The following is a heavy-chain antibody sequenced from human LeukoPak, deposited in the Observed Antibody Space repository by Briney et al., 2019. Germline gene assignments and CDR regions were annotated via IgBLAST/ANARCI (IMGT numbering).Heavy chain of an antibody. J-gene: IGHJ4*02. CDR2: ITSTSSIM. CDR3: ARDNGFREFSYYFDY. V-gene: IGHV3-48*03. D-gene: IGHD3-16*02. Sequence: PGGSLRLSCAASGFTFSTSDMNWIRQAPGKGLEWVSHITSTSSIMNYAESVKGRFTISRDNTKNSVYLQMNSLRAEDTAVYYCARDNGFREFSYYFDYWGQGTLVTVSS. CDR1: GFTFSTSD.